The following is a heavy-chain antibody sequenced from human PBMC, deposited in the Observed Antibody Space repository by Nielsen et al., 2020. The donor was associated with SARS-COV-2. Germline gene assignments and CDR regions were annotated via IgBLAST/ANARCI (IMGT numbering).Heavy chain of an antibody. J-gene: IGHJ6*02. CDR2: IRYDGSNK. V-gene: IGHV3-30*02. Sequence: GGSLRLSCAASGFTFSSYGMHWVRQAPGKGLEWVAFIRYDGSNKYYADSVKGRFTISRDNSKNTLYLQMNSLRAEDTAVYYCAKGTAAPEYYYYYGIDVWGQGTTVTVSS. CDR3: AKGTAAPEYYYYYGIDV. CDR1: GFTFSSYG. D-gene: IGHD4-17*01.